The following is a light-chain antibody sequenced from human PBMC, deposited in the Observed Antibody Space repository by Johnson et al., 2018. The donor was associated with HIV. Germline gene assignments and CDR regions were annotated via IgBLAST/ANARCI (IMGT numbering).Light chain of an antibody. CDR1: SSNIGNNY. CDR3: GTWNNSLSANYV. J-gene: IGLJ1*01. Sequence: HSVLTQPPSVSAAPGQKVTISCSGSSSNIGNNYISWYQQLPGAAPKLLIYENNKRPSGIPDRFSGSKSGTSATLGIAGLQTGDEADYYCGTWNNSLSANYVVGTGTRVTVL. CDR2: ENN. V-gene: IGLV1-51*01.